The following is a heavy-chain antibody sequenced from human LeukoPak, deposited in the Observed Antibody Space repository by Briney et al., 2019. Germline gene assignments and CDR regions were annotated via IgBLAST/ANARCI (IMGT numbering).Heavy chain of an antibody. J-gene: IGHJ4*02. CDR1: GCSISSSSYY. D-gene: IGHD3-10*01. V-gene: IGHV4-39*01. Sequence: SETLSLTCTVSGCSISSSSYYWGWIRHPPGKGLEWIGSLYHSGSTFYNPSLKSRVTISVDTSKNQFSLKLNSVTAADTAVYYCAIPYYYGSGSWLYWGQGTLVTVSS. CDR2: LYHSGST. CDR3: AIPYYYGSGSWLY.